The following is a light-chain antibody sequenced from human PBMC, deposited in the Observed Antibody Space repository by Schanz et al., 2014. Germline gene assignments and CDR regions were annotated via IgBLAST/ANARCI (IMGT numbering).Light chain of an antibody. J-gene: IGLJ3*02. CDR2: EVS. Sequence: QSALTQPPSASGSPGQSVTISCTGTSSDVGGYDYVSWYQQYPGKAPKLMLYEVSKRSSGVPDRFSGSKSGNTASLTVSGLQAEDEADYYCAAWDDSLNGWVFGGGTKLTVL. CDR3: AAWDDSLNGWV. CDR1: SSDVGGYDY. V-gene: IGLV2-8*01.